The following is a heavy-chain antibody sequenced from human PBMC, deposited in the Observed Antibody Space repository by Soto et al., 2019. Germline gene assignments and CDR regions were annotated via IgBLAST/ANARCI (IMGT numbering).Heavy chain of an antibody. CDR3: VRERTIFGVAPGGGVDV. D-gene: IGHD3-3*01. V-gene: IGHV4-30-2*01. Sequence: QLQLQESGSGLVKPSQTLSLTCAVSGGSITTPDYSWSWIRQPPGRGLEWIGSIYHTGTTHYIPSLKSRVTMSLDKSKNQFSLDLTSMTAADTAVYYCVRERTIFGVAPGGGVDVWGRGTTVTVSS. CDR2: IYHTGTT. J-gene: IGHJ6*02. CDR1: GGSITTPDYS.